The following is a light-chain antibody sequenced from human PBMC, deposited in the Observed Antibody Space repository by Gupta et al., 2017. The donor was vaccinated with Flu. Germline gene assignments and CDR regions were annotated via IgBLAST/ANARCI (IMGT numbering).Light chain of an antibody. Sequence: EIVMTPSPATLPVSPGERVTLSCRASQSVSSNLAWYQQRPQQAPMLLKYGASTRATGIPATFSGSWTGAEFTLTISSLHAEDFAVYYCQQYNNWPLTFGGGTKVEIK. CDR2: GAS. J-gene: IGKJ4*01. V-gene: IGKV3-15*01. CDR3: QQYNNWPLT. CDR1: QSVSSN.